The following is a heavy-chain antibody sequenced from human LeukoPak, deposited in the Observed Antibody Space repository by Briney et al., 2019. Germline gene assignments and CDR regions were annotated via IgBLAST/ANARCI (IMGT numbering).Heavy chain of an antibody. D-gene: IGHD2-2*01. CDR3: ARHGPYALGGWFDP. V-gene: IGHV4-39*01. J-gene: IGHJ5*02. CDR2: IYYSGST. Sequence: SETLSLTCTVSGGSISSSSYYWGWIRQPPGKGRGWIGSIYYSGSTYYNPSLKSRVTISVDTSKNQFSLKLSSVTAADTAVYYCARHGPYALGGWFDPWGQGTLVTVSS. CDR1: GGSISSSSYY.